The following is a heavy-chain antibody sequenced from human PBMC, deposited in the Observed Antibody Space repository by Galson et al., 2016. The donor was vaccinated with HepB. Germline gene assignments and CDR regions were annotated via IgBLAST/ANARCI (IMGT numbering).Heavy chain of an antibody. CDR2: IYYSGST. CDR3: ARASRSFGRENWFAP. CDR1: GGSISRGAYY. Sequence: TLSLTCTVSGGSISRGAYYWSWIRQHPGKGLEWIGYIYYSGSTYYNPSLKSRVTMSVDTSKNHFSLKLSSVTAADTAVYYCARASRSFGRENWFAPWGQGTLVTVSS. D-gene: IGHD3-10*01. J-gene: IGHJ5*02. V-gene: IGHV4-31*03.